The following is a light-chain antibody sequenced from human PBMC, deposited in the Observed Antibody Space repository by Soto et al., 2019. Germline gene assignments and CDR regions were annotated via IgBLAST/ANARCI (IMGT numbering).Light chain of an antibody. J-gene: IGLJ2*01. CDR3: GTWDSSLSAVV. V-gene: IGLV1-51*01. CDR1: SSNIGNND. Sequence: QSVLTQPPSVSAAPGQKVTISCSGSSSNIGNNDVSWYQQLPGTAPKLLIYDNNKRPSEIPDRFSCSKSGTSATLGITGLQNGDEADDYCGTWDSSLSAVVFGGGTKVTVL. CDR2: DNN.